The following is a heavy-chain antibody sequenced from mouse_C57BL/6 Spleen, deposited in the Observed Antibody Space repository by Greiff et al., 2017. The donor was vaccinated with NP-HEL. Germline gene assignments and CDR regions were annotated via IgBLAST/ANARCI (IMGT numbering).Heavy chain of an antibody. Sequence: VQLQQPGAELVRPGSSVKLSCKASGYTFTSYWMDWVKQRPGQGLEWIGNIYPSDSETHYNQKFKDKATLTVDKSSSTAYMQLSSLTSEDSAVYYCARHDYDGFDYWGQGATLTVSS. CDR1: GYTFTSYW. CDR2: IYPSDSET. V-gene: IGHV1-61*01. CDR3: ARHDYDGFDY. J-gene: IGHJ2*01. D-gene: IGHD2-4*01.